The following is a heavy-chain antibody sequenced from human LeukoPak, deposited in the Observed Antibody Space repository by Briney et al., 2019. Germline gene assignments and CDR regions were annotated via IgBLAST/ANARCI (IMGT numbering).Heavy chain of an antibody. CDR3: AKDLTFDY. CDR2: VYSGGTT. CDR1: GFTDSFNY. V-gene: IGHV3-53*01. Sequence: PGGSLGLSCGTSGFTDSFNYMSWVRQAPGKGLEWVSGVYSGGTTYYADSVKGRFTISRDNSKNTLYLQMNSLRAEDTAVYYCAKDLTFDYWGQGTLVTVSS. J-gene: IGHJ4*02.